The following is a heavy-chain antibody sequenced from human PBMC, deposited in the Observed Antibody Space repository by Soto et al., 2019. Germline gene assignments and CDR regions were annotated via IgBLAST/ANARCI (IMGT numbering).Heavy chain of an antibody. CDR3: AMANYYDSSGYEEPDDAFDI. D-gene: IGHD3-22*01. V-gene: IGHV1-18*01. J-gene: IGHJ3*02. Sequence: GASVKVACKASGYTFTSYGISWVRQAPGQGLEWMGWISAYNGNTNYAQKLQGRVTMTTDTSTSTAYMELRSLRSDDTAVYYCAMANYYDSSGYEEPDDAFDIRG. CDR1: GYTFTSYG. CDR2: ISAYNGNT.